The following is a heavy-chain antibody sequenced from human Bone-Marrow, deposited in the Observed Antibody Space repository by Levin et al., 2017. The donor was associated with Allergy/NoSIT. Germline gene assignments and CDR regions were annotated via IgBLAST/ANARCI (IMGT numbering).Heavy chain of an antibody. D-gene: IGHD4-23*01. CDR2: ISDDGYIE. CDR1: GFTFSIHS. V-gene: IGHV3-30-3*01. CDR3: ARDMRGGGNSFGAADD. J-gene: IGHJ1*01. Sequence: GGSLRLSCTAAGFTFSIHSIHWVRQAPGKGLEWLAGISDDGYIESYADSVKGRFTISRDNSRKTLFLQLTSLRLDDTALYYCARDMRGGGNSFGAADDWGQGTLVIVSS.